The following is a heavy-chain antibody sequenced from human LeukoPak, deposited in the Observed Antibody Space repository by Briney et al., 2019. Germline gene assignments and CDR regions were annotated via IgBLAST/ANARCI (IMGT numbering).Heavy chain of an antibody. CDR3: ASSAVAGTFDY. Sequence: SETLSLTCTVSGGSISSSSNYWGWLRQPPGKGLECVGSIYYSGSTYYNPSLKSRVTISVDTSKNQFSLKLTSVIAADTAVYYCASSAVAGTFDYWGQGTLVTVSS. CDR2: IYYSGST. J-gene: IGHJ4*02. CDR1: GGSISSSSNY. D-gene: IGHD6-19*01. V-gene: IGHV4-39*07.